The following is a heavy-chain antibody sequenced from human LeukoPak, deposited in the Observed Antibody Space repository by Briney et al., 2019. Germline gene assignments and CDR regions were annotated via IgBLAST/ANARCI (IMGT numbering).Heavy chain of an antibody. Sequence: GGSLRLSCAASGFSFRSYGMHWVRQAPGKGLEWVAVISYEGSNEYYADSVKGRFTISRDNSKNTLYLQMNSLRPEDTAVYYCARDGVESMIVVDWYFDLWGRGTLVTVSS. CDR1: GFSFRSYG. CDR3: ARDGVESMIVVDWYFDL. J-gene: IGHJ2*01. CDR2: ISYEGSNE. D-gene: IGHD3-22*01. V-gene: IGHV3-30*03.